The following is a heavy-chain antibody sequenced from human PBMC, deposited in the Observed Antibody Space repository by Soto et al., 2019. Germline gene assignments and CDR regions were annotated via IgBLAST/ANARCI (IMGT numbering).Heavy chain of an antibody. V-gene: IGHV1-69*06. J-gene: IGHJ3*02. CDR1: GGTFSSYA. CDR3: ARHTESSQIEHDAFDT. Sequence: ASVKVSCKASGGTFSSYAISWVRQAPGQGLEWMCGIIPIFGTANYAQNFKGRVTITADKSASTAYMELSRLRSEDTAVYYCARHTESSQIEHDAFDTWRQGTMDTVSS. CDR2: IIPIFGTA.